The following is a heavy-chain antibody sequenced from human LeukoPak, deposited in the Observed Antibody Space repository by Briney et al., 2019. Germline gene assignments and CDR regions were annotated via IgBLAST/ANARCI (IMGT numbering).Heavy chain of an antibody. CDR3: ANPHTYYYGSVYY. J-gene: IGHJ4*02. CDR1: GFTFSNYA. Sequence: GGSLRLSCAASGFTFSNYAMSWVRQAPGKGLEWVSAISASGGSTYYADSVKGRFTISRDSSKNTLYLQMNSLRAEDTAVYYCANPHTYYYGSVYYWGQGTLVTVSS. V-gene: IGHV3-23*01. D-gene: IGHD3-10*01. CDR2: ISASGGST.